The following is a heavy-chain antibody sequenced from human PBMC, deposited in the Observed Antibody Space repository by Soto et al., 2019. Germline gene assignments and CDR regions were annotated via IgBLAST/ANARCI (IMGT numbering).Heavy chain of an antibody. D-gene: IGHD5-12*01. CDR3: ARPVEMATISRSYLFY. V-gene: IGHV1-69*13. Sequence: SVKVSCKASGGTFSNYAINWVRQAPGQGLEWMGGIIPIFGTANYAQKFQGRVTITADESTSTAYLDLSSLRSEDTAVYYCARPVEMATISRSYLFYWGQGXLVTVSS. CDR2: IIPIFGTA. CDR1: GGTFSNYA. J-gene: IGHJ4*02.